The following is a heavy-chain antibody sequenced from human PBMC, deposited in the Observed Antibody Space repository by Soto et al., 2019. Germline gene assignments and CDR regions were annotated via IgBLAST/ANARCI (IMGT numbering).Heavy chain of an antibody. CDR2: IRQDGGAQ. CDR1: GFTFTTYW. CDR3: VRGGHGSGSYLGSS. V-gene: IGHV3-7*03. J-gene: IGHJ5*02. Sequence: EEQLVESGGGLVQPGGSLRLSCVASGFTFTTYWMSWVRQAPGKGLEWVANIRQDGGAQYYVDSVKGRFTISRDNAKNAVYLHMDSLRVEDTAVYYCVRGGHGSGSYLGSSWGQGILVTVSS. D-gene: IGHD3-10*01.